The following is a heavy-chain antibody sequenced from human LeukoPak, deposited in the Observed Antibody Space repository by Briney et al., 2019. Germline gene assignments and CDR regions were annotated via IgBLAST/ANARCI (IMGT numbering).Heavy chain of an antibody. V-gene: IGHV3-33*01. J-gene: IGHJ4*02. CDR2: IWYDGSNK. D-gene: IGHD1-20*01. Sequence: PGGSLRVFCAASGFTFSSYGMHWVRQALGKGLEWVAVIWYDGSNKYYADSVKGRFTISRDNSKNTLYLQMNSLRAEDTAVYYCARDVSMYNWNDVLDYWGQGTLVTVSS. CDR3: ARDVSMYNWNDVLDY. CDR1: GFTFSSYG.